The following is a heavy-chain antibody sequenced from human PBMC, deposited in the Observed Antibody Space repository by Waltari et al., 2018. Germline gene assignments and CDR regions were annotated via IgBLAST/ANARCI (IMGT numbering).Heavy chain of an antibody. CDR2: ISGIGDIT. Sequence: EVQLVESGGGLVQPGGFLRLSCAGSGFPFSSFTMHWVRQAPGKGLVWVSGISGIGDITSYADSVKGLFTISRDTSKNTLYLLLNSLRPGDTAIYYCASAPRPEVSAPFDFWGRGTLVTVSS. D-gene: IGHD2-8*01. CDR1: GFPFSSFT. J-gene: IGHJ4*02. V-gene: IGHV3-23*04. CDR3: ASAPRPEVSAPFDF.